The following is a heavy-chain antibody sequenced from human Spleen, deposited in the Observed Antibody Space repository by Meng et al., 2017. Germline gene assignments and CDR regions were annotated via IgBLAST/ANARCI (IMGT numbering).Heavy chain of an antibody. CDR2: IYSGGRT. V-gene: IGHV3-53*01. CDR1: GFTVSSNH. D-gene: IGHD2-2*01. CDR3: ARGATSTT. Sequence: GESLKISCAASGFTVSSNHMSWVRQAPGKGLEWVSLIYSGGRTFYADSVKGRFTISRNNAKNSLYLQMNSLGTDDTAVYYCARGATSTTWGQGTLVTVSS. J-gene: IGHJ5*02.